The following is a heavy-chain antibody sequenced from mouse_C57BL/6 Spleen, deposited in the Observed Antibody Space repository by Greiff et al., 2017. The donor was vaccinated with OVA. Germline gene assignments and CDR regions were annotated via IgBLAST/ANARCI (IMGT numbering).Heavy chain of an antibody. CDR2: IRNKANGYTT. D-gene: IGHD4-1*01. J-gene: IGHJ2*01. V-gene: IGHV7-3*01. CDR1: GFTFTDYY. CDR3: ASSGRGYFDY. Sequence: EVKLVESGGGLVQPGGSLSLSCAASGFTFTDYYMSWVRQPPGKALEWLGFIRNKANGYTTEYSASVKGRFTISRDNSQSILYLQMNALRAEDSATYYCASSGRGYFDYWGQGTTLTVSS.